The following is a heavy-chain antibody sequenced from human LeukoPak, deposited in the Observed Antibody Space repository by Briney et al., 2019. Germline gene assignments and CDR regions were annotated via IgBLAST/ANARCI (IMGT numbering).Heavy chain of an antibody. J-gene: IGHJ5*02. CDR3: AKIDEAIAAAGTYNWFDP. Sequence: GGSLRLSCAASGFTFSGYAMSWVRQAPGKGLEWVSAISGSGGSTYYADSVKGRFTISRDNSKNTLYLQMNSLRAEDTAVYYCAKIDEAIAAAGTYNWFDPWGQGTLVTVSS. CDR1: GFTFSGYA. CDR2: ISGSGGST. D-gene: IGHD6-13*01. V-gene: IGHV3-23*01.